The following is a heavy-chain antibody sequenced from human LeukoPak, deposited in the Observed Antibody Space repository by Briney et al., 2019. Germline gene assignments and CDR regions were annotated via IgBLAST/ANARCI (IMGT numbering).Heavy chain of an antibody. V-gene: IGHV3-30-3*01. CDR2: ISYDGSNK. D-gene: IGHD2-15*01. J-gene: IGHJ4*02. CDR1: RFTFSSYA. Sequence: QPGRSLRLSCAASRFTFSSYAMHWVRQAPGKGLEWVAVISYDGSNKYYADSVKGRFTISRDNSKNTLYLQMNSLRAEDTAVYYCARDLEDIVVVVAARGGYFDYWGQGTLVTVSS. CDR3: ARDLEDIVVVVAARGGYFDY.